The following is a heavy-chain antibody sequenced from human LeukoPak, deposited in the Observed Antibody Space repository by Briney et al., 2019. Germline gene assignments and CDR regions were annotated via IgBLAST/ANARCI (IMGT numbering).Heavy chain of an antibody. CDR3: ARAPYTSGWYRGDNDY. Sequence: GGSLRLSCAASGFTFSSYSMNWVRQAPGKGLQWVSYISGSSGTRYYADSVKGRFTISRDNAKNSLYLQMNSLRAEDTAVYYCARAPYTSGWYRGDNDYWGQGTLVTVSS. J-gene: IGHJ4*02. CDR1: GFTFSSYS. CDR2: ISGSSGTR. D-gene: IGHD6-19*01. V-gene: IGHV3-48*01.